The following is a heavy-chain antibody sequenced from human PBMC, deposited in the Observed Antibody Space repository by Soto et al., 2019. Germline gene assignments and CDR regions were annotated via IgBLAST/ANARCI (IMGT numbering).Heavy chain of an antibody. CDR3: ARAAIHGSSWYFGFDP. CDR2: IIPLFGTT. D-gene: IGHD6-13*01. V-gene: IGHV1-69*01. Sequence: QVQLVQSGSEVKMPGSSVKVSCKTSGGTFSRHAINWVRQAPGQGLEWMGGIIPLFGTTNYAQKFKGRVTISADESTSTAYMELSSLTSEDAAVYYCARAAIHGSSWYFGFDPWGQGNLVTVSS. J-gene: IGHJ5*02. CDR1: GGTFSRHA.